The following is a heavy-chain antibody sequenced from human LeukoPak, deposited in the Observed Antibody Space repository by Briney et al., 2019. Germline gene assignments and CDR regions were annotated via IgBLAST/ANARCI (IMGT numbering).Heavy chain of an antibody. J-gene: IGHJ5*02. CDR2: IYYSGST. Sequence: PSETLSLTCTVSAGSISSYYWSWIRQPPGKGLEWIGYIYYSGSTNYNPSLKSRVTISVDTSKNQFSLKLSSVTAADTAVYYCARETRGYSYGTGGWFDPWGQGTLVTVSS. D-gene: IGHD5-18*01. CDR3: ARETRGYSYGTGGWFDP. V-gene: IGHV4-59*01. CDR1: AGSISSYY.